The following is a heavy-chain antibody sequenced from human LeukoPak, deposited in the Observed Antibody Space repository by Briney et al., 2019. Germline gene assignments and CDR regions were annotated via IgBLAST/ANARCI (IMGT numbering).Heavy chain of an antibody. D-gene: IGHD5-18*01. CDR1: GYTCTSYY. J-gene: IGHJ4*02. V-gene: IGHV1-46*01. CDR2: INPSGSST. Sequence: ASVKVSCTGSGYTCTSYYMHWVRHAPGQGLEWVGKINPSGSSTSYDKKFQDRLLISRATSTSTVYMEVSILISADTAVYYCASDSVNTAMLPLESGFDYWGQGTLVTVSS. CDR3: ASDSVNTAMLPLESGFDY.